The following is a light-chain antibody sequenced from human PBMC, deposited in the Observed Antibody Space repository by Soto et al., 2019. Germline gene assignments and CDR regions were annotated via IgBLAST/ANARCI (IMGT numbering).Light chain of an antibody. CDR1: QSVSSSY. J-gene: IGKJ4*01. CDR2: GAS. Sequence: EIVLTQSPGTLSLSPGERATLSCRASQSVSSSYLAWYQQKPGQAPRLLIYGASIRATGIPDRFSGSGSETDFPLTISRLEPEDFAGYYCQQYGSSPLTFGGGTKVEIK. CDR3: QQYGSSPLT. V-gene: IGKV3-20*01.